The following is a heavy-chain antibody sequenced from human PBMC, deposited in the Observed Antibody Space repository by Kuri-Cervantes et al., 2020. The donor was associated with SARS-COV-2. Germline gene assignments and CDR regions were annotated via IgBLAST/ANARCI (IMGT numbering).Heavy chain of an antibody. CDR3: ARVPNVVPAAMGGGY. CDR1: GFTFSSYS. V-gene: IGHV3-21*01. CDR2: ISSSSSYI. J-gene: IGHJ4*02. Sequence: GESLKISCVASGFTFSSYSMNWVRQAPGKGLEWVSSISSSSSYIYYADSVKGRFTISRDNAKNSLYLQMNSLRAEDTAVYYCARVPNVVPAAMGGGYWGQGTLVTVSS. D-gene: IGHD2-2*01.